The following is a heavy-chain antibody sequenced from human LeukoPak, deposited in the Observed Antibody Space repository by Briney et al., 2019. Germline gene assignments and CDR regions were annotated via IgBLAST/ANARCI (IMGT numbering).Heavy chain of an antibody. J-gene: IGHJ4*02. CDR3: ARVGAWELQRVFDY. CDR1: GFTLDSYW. D-gene: IGHD6-25*01. V-gene: IGHV3-7*01. CDR2: IKQGGSES. Sequence: GGSLRLSCAASGFTLDSYWITWVRQVPGKGLEWVANIKQGGSESYYVDSVKGRFTISRDNAKNSVYLQMDSLRFEDTAVYYCARVGAWELQRVFDYWGQGTLVTVSS.